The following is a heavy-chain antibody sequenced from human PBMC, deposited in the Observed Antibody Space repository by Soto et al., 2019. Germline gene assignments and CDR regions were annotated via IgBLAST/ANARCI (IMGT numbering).Heavy chain of an antibody. Sequence: QVQLVQSGAEVKKPGSSMKVSCKASGGTFNSYDINWVRQAPGQGLEWMGGIIPIVETPKYAQKFQGRVTITADESTNTGYMELSSLRSEDTAMYYCARLSRPNYYDTSGFFQDNWFDPWGQGTLVTVSS. CDR3: ARLSRPNYYDTSGFFQDNWFDP. CDR1: GGTFNSYD. V-gene: IGHV1-69*01. J-gene: IGHJ5*02. D-gene: IGHD3-22*01. CDR2: IIPIVETP.